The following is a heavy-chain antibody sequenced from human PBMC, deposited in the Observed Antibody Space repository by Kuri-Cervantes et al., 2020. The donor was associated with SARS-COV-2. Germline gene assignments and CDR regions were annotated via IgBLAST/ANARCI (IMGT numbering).Heavy chain of an antibody. CDR2: INPSGGST. Sequence: ASVKVSCKASGYTFTSYYMHWVRQAPGQGLEWMGIINPSGGSTSYAQKFQGRVTITADKSTSTAYMELSSLRSEDTAVYYCASNPYYDFWSGYDDHYYMDVWGKGTTVTVSS. CDR1: GYTFTSYY. D-gene: IGHD3-3*01. J-gene: IGHJ6*03. CDR3: ASNPYYDFWSGYDDHYYMDV. V-gene: IGHV1-46*01.